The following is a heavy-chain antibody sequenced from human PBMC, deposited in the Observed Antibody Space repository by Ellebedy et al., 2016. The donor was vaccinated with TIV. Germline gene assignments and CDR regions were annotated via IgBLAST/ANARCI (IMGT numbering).Heavy chain of an antibody. D-gene: IGHD4-17*01. CDR2: INEDGTKK. J-gene: IGHJ2*01. CDR3: ARAIYGASYL. CDR1: GFTLTNYW. V-gene: IGHV3-7*01. Sequence: GESLKISCTASGFTLTNYWMTWVRQAPGKGLEWVANINEDGTKKNYLDSVKGRFTISGDSAGNSLYLHMNSLGAEDTAVYYCARAIYGASYLWGRGTLVTVSS.